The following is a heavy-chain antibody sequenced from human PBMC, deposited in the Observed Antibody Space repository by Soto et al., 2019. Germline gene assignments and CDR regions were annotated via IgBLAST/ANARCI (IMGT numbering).Heavy chain of an antibody. D-gene: IGHD3-22*01. V-gene: IGHV1-2*02. CDR3: ARGSSGYYKFQH. J-gene: IGHJ1*01. CDR2: INPNSGGT. CDR1: GYTFTGYY. Sequence: VASVKVSCKXSGYTFTGYYMHWVRQAPGQGLEWMGWINPNSGGTNYAQKFQGRVTMTRDTSISTAYMELSRLRSDDTAVYYCARGSSGYYKFQHWGQGTLVTVSS.